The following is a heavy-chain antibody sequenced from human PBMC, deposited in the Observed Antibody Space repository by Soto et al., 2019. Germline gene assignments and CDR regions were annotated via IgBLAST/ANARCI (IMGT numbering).Heavy chain of an antibody. CDR1: GGSFSGYY. V-gene: IGHV4-34*01. Sequence: QVQLQQWGAGPLRPLETLSLTCGVSGGSFSGYYWAWIRQSPGKGLEWIGEINDRGSINYNPSLNSRVSISVDTSKYHYSLNLRSVTAADTAVYYGARESHDILTGPPWVWYFDLWGRGTLVTVSS. D-gene: IGHD3-9*01. CDR3: ARESHDILTGPPWVWYFDL. CDR2: INDRGSI. J-gene: IGHJ2*01.